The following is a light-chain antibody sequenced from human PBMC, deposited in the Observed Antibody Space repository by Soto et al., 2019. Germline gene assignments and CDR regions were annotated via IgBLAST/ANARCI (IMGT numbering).Light chain of an antibody. Sequence: EIVMTQSPATLSVSPGERATLSVMAIHRVSSYLSLYQQRPGQAPRLLIYGASTRATGIPARFSGSGSGTEFTLTISSLQSEDFAVYYCQQYSNWPPITFGQGTHWRL. CDR1: HRVSSY. CDR2: GAS. V-gene: IGKV3-15*01. J-gene: IGKJ5*01. CDR3: QQYSNWPPIT.